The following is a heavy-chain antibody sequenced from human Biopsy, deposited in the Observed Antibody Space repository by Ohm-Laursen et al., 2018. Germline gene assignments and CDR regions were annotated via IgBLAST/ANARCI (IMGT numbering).Heavy chain of an antibody. CDR2: ISFTGTSS. Sequence: SLRLSCAASGFTFSAYEMNWVRQAPGKGLEWVSYISFTGTSSYYADSVKGRFTICRDNAKNSLYLQMNSLRAEDTGIYYCARDLKWGQGTLVTVPS. CDR3: ARDLK. J-gene: IGHJ4*02. CDR1: GFTFSAYE. V-gene: IGHV3-48*03.